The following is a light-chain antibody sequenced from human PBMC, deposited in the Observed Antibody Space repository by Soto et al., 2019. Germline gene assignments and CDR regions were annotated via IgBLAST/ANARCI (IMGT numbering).Light chain of an antibody. J-gene: IGLJ1*01. Sequence: QSVLTQPASVSGSPGQSITISCTGTSSDVGSYNLVSWYQQNPGKAPKLRIYEVTKRPSGVSNRFSGSKSGNTASLTISGLQAEEEADYYCCSYAGSSFYVFGTGTKVTVL. CDR3: CSYAGSSFYV. V-gene: IGLV2-23*02. CDR1: SSDVGSYNL. CDR2: EVT.